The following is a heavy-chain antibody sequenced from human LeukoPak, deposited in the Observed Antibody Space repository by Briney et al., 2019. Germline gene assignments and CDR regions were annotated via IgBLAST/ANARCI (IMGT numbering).Heavy chain of an antibody. V-gene: IGHV3-53*01. CDR3: ARVGDHFNWYFDL. D-gene: IGHD3-10*01. Sequence: GGSLRLSCAASGFTVGSKYMNWVRQAPGKGLEWVSILYSGSDTYYSDSVKGRFTISRDDSKNTLSLQMNSLRTEDAAVYYYARVGDHFNWYFDLWGRGTLVTVSS. CDR1: GFTVGSKY. CDR2: LYSGSDT. J-gene: IGHJ2*01.